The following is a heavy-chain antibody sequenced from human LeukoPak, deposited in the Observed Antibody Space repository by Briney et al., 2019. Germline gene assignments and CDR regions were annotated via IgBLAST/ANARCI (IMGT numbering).Heavy chain of an antibody. J-gene: IGHJ4*02. CDR1: GGSFSIYY. CDR3: ARGPADDSSGYYYEAHYFDY. V-gene: IGHV4-34*01. CDR2: INHSGTT. D-gene: IGHD3-22*01. Sequence: SETLSPTCAVYGGSFSIYYWSWLRQPPGKGLEWIGEINHSGTTNYNPSLKSRVTISVDTSKNQFSLKLSSVTAADTAVYYCARGPADDSSGYYYEAHYFDYWGQGTLVTVSS.